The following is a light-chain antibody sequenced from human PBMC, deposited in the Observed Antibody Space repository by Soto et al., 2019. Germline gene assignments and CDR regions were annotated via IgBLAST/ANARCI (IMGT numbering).Light chain of an antibody. CDR2: RNN. V-gene: IGLV1-47*01. CDR3: AAWDDSLSAFYV. Sequence: QSVLTQPPSASGTPGQRVTISCSGSSSNIGGNYVYWYQQLPGTAPKLLIYRNNQRPSGVPDRFSGSKSGTSASLAISGLRSEDEADYYCAAWDDSLSAFYVFGTGTKVTVL. J-gene: IGLJ1*01. CDR1: SSNIGGNY.